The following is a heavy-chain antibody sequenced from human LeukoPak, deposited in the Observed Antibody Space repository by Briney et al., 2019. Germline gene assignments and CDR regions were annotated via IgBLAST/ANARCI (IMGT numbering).Heavy chain of an antibody. V-gene: IGHV1-69*05. J-gene: IGHJ6*03. D-gene: IGHD2-15*01. CDR3: ARDPVSGVVAATVYYSYMDV. CDR2: IIPIFGTA. CDR1: GGTFSSYA. Sequence: SVKVSCKASGGTFSSYAISWVRQAPGQGLEWMGRIIPIFGTANYAQKFQGRVTITTDESTSTAYMELSSLRSEDTAVYYGARDPVSGVVAATVYYSYMDVWGKGTTVTVSS.